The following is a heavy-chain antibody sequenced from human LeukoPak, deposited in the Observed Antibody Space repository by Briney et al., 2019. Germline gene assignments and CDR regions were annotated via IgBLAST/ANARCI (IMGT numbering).Heavy chain of an antibody. Sequence: ASVKVSCKTXXXXXXXXXXXXVXXXXXXXXXXXGXLDXNTGGTXYAHXFKGRXTMTRDQSISTTYMELSSLRSDXTAVYFCARDRFLEWLFDYWGQGTLATVSS. CDR1: XXXXXXXX. CDR2: LDXNTGGT. V-gene: IGHV1-2*02. J-gene: IGHJ4*02. CDR3: ARDRFLEWLFDY. D-gene: IGHD3-3*01.